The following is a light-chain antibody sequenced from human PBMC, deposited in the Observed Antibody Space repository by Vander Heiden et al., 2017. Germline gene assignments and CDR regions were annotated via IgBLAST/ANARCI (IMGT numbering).Light chain of an antibody. Sequence: DIQMTQSPSSLSASVGDRVTITCQASQDISNYLNWYQQKPGKANKLLIYDADNLETDFTFTISSLQPEDFATYYCQQDDNLPLTFGGGTKVEIK. V-gene: IGKV1-33*01. J-gene: IGKJ4*01. CDR3: QQDDNLPLT. CDR1: QDISNY. CDR2: DAD.